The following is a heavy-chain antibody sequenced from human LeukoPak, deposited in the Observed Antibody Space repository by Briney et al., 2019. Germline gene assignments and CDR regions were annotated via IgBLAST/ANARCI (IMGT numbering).Heavy chain of an antibody. Sequence: GESLKISCKGSGYSFTSYWIGWVRQMPGKGLEWMGIIYPGDSDTRYSPSFQGQVPISADKSISTAYLQWSSLKASDTAMYYCARRLAYSGYDSYYFDYWGQGTLVTVSS. CDR1: GYSFTSYW. J-gene: IGHJ4*02. CDR3: ARRLAYSGYDSYYFDY. CDR2: IYPGDSDT. V-gene: IGHV5-51*01. D-gene: IGHD5-12*01.